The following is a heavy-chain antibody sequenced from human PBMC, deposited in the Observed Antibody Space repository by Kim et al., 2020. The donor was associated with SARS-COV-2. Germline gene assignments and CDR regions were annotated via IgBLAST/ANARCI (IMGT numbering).Heavy chain of an antibody. V-gene: IGHV4-39*01. CDR2: IYYSGST. CDR1: GGSISSSSYY. Sequence: SETLSLTCTVSGGSISSSSYYWGWIRQPPGKGLEWIGSIYYSGSTYYNPSLKSRVTISVDTSKNQFSLKLSSVTAADTAVYYCARLEIAARQFDYWGQGT. D-gene: IGHD6-6*01. CDR3: ARLEIAARQFDY. J-gene: IGHJ4*02.